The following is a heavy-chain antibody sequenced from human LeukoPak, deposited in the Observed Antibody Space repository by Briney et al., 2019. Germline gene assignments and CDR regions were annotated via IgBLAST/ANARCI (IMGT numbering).Heavy chain of an antibody. Sequence: ASVKVSCKASGYTFTGYYMHWVRQAPGQGLEWMGWINPNSGGTNYAQKFQGRVTMTRDTSISTAYMELSRLTSDDTAMYYCARGSSIFEVGYYYYMDVWGKGTTVTISS. V-gene: IGHV1-2*02. D-gene: IGHD6-19*01. J-gene: IGHJ6*03. CDR1: GYTFTGYY. CDR2: INPNSGGT. CDR3: ARGSSIFEVGYYYYMDV.